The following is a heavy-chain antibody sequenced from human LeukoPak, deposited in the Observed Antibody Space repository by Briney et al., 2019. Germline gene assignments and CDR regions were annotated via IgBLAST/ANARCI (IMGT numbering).Heavy chain of an antibody. D-gene: IGHD2-2*01. CDR2: IYCSGST. J-gene: IGHJ2*01. CDR1: GGSISSSSYY. Sequence: SETLCLTCSVSGGSISSSSYYWGWIRQPPGRGLEWIGNIYCSGSTYYSPSLKSRVTISVDRSKNQFSLKLSSVTAADTAVYYCASYRYCGSSNCPGKERYFDLWGRGTLVTVSS. CDR3: ASYRYCGSSNCPGKERYFDL. V-gene: IGHV4-39*01.